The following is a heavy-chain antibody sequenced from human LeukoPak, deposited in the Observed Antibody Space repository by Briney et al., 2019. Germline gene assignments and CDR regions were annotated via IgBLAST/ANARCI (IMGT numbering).Heavy chain of an antibody. CDR2: IIPKYGVA. Sequence: ASVKVSCKASGGTFSSYAISWVRQAPGQGLEWMGRIIPKYGVANYAQKFQGRLTITTDESTSTAYMELSSLRSEDTAVYYCAREDQMMVYDLPFDSWGQGSLVIVSS. J-gene: IGHJ4*02. CDR1: GGTFSSYA. D-gene: IGHD3-3*01. CDR3: AREDQMMVYDLPFDS. V-gene: IGHV1-69*05.